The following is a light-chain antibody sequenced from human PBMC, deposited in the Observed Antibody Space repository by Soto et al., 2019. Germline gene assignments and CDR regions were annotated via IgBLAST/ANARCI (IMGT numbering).Light chain of an antibody. CDR2: RNN. J-gene: IGLJ3*02. CDR1: SSNIGSNF. Sequence: QAVVTQPPSASGTPGQRVTFSCSGSSSNIGSNFVYWYQHLPGTAPKLLLYRNNQRPSGVPDRFSGSKSATSASPAISGLRSEDEADYYCAAWDDNLSGWVFGGGTKLTVL. CDR3: AAWDDNLSGWV. V-gene: IGLV1-47*01.